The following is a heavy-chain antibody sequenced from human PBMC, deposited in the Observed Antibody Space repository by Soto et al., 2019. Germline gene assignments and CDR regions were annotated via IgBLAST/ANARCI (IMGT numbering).Heavy chain of an antibody. Sequence: SETLSLTCTVSGGSISSGGYYWSWIRQHPGKGLEWIGYIYYSGSTYYNPSLKSRVTISVDTSKNQFSLKLSSVTAADTAVYYCARDSDSSGYSVPPYYYYGMDVWGQGTTVTVSS. CDR1: GGSISSGGYY. V-gene: IGHV4-31*03. J-gene: IGHJ6*02. CDR2: IYYSGST. D-gene: IGHD3-22*01. CDR3: ARDSDSSGYSVPPYYYYGMDV.